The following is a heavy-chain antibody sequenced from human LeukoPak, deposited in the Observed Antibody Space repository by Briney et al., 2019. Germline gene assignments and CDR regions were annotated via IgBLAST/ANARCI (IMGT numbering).Heavy chain of an antibody. D-gene: IGHD3-22*01. CDR2: VALAGQT. CDR1: VGSISNTNW. V-gene: IGHV4-4*02. J-gene: IGHJ4*02. Sequence: SVTLSLTCGVSVGSISNTNWWGWLRQPPGQGLGWICEVALAGQTNYNAAINGRVTMSHDESSNQLSQKLTSVTAADTAVYYCAASYDSSGYYAYFDYWGQGTLVTVSS. CDR3: AASYDSSGYYAYFDY.